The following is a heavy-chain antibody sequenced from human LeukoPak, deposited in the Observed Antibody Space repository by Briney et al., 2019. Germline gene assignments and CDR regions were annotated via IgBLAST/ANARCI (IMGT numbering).Heavy chain of an antibody. V-gene: IGHV1-2*02. CDR1: GYTFTGYY. CDR2: INPNSGGT. Sequence: ASVKVSCKASGYTFTGYYMHWVRQAPGQGLEWMGWINPNSGGTNYAQKFQGRVTMTRDTSISTAYMELSRLRSGDTAVYYCARDQRDYGKGGDYYYYYGMDVWGQGTTVTVSS. J-gene: IGHJ6*02. D-gene: IGHD3-16*01. CDR3: ARDQRDYGKGGDYYYYYGMDV.